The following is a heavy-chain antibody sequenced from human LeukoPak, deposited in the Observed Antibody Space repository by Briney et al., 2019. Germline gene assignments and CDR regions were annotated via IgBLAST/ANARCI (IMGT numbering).Heavy chain of an antibody. J-gene: IGHJ4*02. CDR1: GGSISSSSYY. D-gene: IGHD2-8*01. V-gene: IGHV4-39*01. Sequence: SETLSLTCTVSGGSISSSSYYWGWIRQPPGKGLEWIGSINYSGNTYYNPSLKSRVTMSVDTSTNQLSLKLSSVTATDTAVYYCARHRYGTFDYWGQGTLVTVSS. CDR3: ARHRYGTFDY. CDR2: INYSGNT.